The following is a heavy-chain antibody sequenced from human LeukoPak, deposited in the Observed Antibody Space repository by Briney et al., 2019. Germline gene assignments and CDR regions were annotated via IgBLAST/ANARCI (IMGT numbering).Heavy chain of an antibody. CDR1: GFTFSSYS. D-gene: IGHD1-26*01. CDR2: ITSSSSTI. V-gene: IGHV3-48*02. J-gene: IGHJ4*02. CDR3: VRNEWGDY. Sequence: GGSLRLSCAASGFTFSSYSMNWVRQTPGKGLEWLSYITSSSSTIYYADSVEGRFTVSRDNAKNSLYLQMNSLRDEDTAVYYCVRNEWGDYWGQGTAVTVSS.